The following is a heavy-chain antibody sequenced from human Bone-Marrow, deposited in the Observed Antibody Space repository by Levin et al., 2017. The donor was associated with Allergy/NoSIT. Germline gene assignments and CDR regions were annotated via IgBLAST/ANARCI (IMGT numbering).Heavy chain of an antibody. J-gene: IGHJ4*02. CDR1: GFNFDDYV. D-gene: IGHD5-12*01. V-gene: IGHV3-43*01. CDR3: VKDGEYTGYVKPYYFDY. CDR2: IAWDGGST. Sequence: RTGGSLRLSCAASGFNFDDYVMHWVRQAPGKGLEWVSLIAWDGGSTYYADSVKGRFTISRDNSKNSLYLQMNSLRTEDTALYYCVKDGEYTGYVKPYYFDYWGQGTLVTVSS.